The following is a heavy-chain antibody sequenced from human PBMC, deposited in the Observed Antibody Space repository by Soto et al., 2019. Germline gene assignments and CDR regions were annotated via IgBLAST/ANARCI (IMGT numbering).Heavy chain of an antibody. V-gene: IGHV3-23*01. D-gene: IGHD6-19*01. CDR3: ATRPTVAGRLGDH. J-gene: IGHJ6*01. CDR2: GSGSGGST. CDR1: GVTFSTYA. Sequence: PGGALRLSFAASGVTFSTYAISWVRPAPGKGLEWASAGSGSGGSTYYADSAKGRCTTSRDTAKKTPYLPITSLRAPNTAVYSSATRPTVAGRLGDHWG.